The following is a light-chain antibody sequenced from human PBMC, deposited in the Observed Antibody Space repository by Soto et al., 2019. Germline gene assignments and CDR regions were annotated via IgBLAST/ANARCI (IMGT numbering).Light chain of an antibody. CDR2: EAL. CDR1: RSIRTY. Sequence: ETVLTQSPATLSLSPGQRSTLSCRASRSIRTYLAWYQQKPGKAPRLLIYEALNRATGIPARFSGSGSGTDFTLTISSLEHEDFAVYYCQQRNNWTLTFGGGTKVDIK. J-gene: IGKJ4*02. V-gene: IGKV3-11*01. CDR3: QQRNNWTLT.